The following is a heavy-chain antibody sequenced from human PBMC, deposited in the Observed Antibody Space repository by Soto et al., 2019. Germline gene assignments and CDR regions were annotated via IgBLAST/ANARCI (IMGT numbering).Heavy chain of an antibody. CDR2: ISSSSSYI. CDR1: GFTFSSYS. Sequence: GGSLRLSCAASGFTFSSYSMNWVRQAPGKGLEWVSSISSSSSYIYYADSVKGRFTISRDNAKNSLYLQMNSLRAEDTAVYYCAREDTAMVRPGYWGQGTLVTVSS. D-gene: IGHD5-18*01. J-gene: IGHJ4*02. V-gene: IGHV3-21*01. CDR3: AREDTAMVRPGY.